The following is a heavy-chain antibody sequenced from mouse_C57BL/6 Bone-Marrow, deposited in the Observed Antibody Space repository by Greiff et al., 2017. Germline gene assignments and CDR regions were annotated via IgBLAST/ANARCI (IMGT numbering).Heavy chain of an antibody. CDR2: IYPGSGST. CDR3: ARPYYSNYWYVDV. Sequence: QVQLQQPGAELVKPGASVKMSCKASGYTFTSYWITWVKQRPGQGLEWIGDIYPGSGSTTYNEKFKSKATLTVYTSSSTAYMQLSSLTSEDSAVYYCARPYYSNYWYVDVWGTGTTVTVSS. V-gene: IGHV1-55*01. D-gene: IGHD2-5*01. CDR1: GYTFTSYW. J-gene: IGHJ1*03.